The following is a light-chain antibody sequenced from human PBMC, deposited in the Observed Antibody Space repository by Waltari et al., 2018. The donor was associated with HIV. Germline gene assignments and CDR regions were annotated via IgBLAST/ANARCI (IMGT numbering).Light chain of an antibody. CDR2: GAS. Sequence: EVVMTQSPATVSVSPGERATLSCRASQSISRNLAWYQQKPGQAPRLLIYGASTRAIGVPARFSGSGSGTEFTLTISSLQSEDFGVYYCQQYNNWPQAWPPGTFGQGTKVEIK. CDR3: QQYNNWPQAWPPGT. V-gene: IGKV3-15*01. J-gene: IGKJ1*01. CDR1: QSISRN.